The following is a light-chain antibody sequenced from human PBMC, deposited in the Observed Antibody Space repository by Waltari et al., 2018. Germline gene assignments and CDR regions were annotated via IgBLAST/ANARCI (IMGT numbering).Light chain of an antibody. Sequence: DIVMTQSPDSLAVSLGERATINCKSSQSVLYSSNNKNYLAWYQQKPGQPPKLLIYWASTPESGVPDRFSGSGSGTDFTLTISSLQAEDVAVYYCQQHYSTPLTFGGGTKVEIK. V-gene: IGKV4-1*01. CDR2: WAS. CDR1: QSVLYSSNNKNY. J-gene: IGKJ4*01. CDR3: QQHYSTPLT.